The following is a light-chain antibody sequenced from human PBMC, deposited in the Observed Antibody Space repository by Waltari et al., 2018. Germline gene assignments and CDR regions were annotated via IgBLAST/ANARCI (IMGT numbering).Light chain of an antibody. Sequence: QPVLTQPPSVSGTPGQRVSIPCSGSSSNTRRAIVHWYPQPPGTAPKLVMFANSQRPSGVPDRYSGSKAGTSASLAISGLQSEDEADYCCEARDDSLDDVVFGGGTKLTVL. CDR2: ANS. CDR1: SSNTRRAI. V-gene: IGLV1-44*01. CDR3: EARDDSLDDVV. J-gene: IGLJ2*01.